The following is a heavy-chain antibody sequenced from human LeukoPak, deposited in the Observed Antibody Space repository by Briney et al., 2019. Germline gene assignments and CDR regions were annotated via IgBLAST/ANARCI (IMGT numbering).Heavy chain of an antibody. D-gene: IGHD1-7*01. CDR1: GFTFSSYA. V-gene: IGHV3-23*01. CDR2: ISGSGGST. Sequence: GGSLRLSCAASGFTFSSYAMSWVRQAPGKGLEWVSAISGSGGSTYYADSVKGRFTISRDNSKNTLYLQMNSLRAEDTAVYYCAEGWKLHDYFDYWGQGTLVTVSS. CDR3: AEGWKLHDYFDY. J-gene: IGHJ4*02.